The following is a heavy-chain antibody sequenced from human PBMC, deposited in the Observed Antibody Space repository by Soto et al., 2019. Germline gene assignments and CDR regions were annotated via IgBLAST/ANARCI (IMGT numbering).Heavy chain of an antibody. CDR3: ARTPTYYYGSGSYPNYYYYYYMDV. CDR2: IYYSGST. V-gene: IGHV4-59*01. D-gene: IGHD3-10*01. CDR1: GVSISSYY. Sequence: PSETLSLTCTVSGVSISSYYWSWIRQPPGKGLEWIGYIYYSGSTNYNPSLKSRVTISVDTSKNQFSLKLSSVTAADTAVYYCARTPTYYYGSGSYPNYYYYYYMDVWGKGTTVTVSS. J-gene: IGHJ6*03.